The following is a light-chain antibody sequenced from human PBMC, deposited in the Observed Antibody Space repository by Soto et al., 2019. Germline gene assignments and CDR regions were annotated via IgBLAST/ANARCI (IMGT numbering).Light chain of an antibody. Sequence: QSVLTQPPSAAGTPGQTVIISCSGSSSNIGSNTVNWYQQLPGTAPKLLIFSNSQRPSEVPDRFSGSRSGTSASLPITGVQSEDEAHYYCAAWDDGLNALVFGGGTKLTVL. CDR1: SSNIGSNT. CDR3: AAWDDGLNALV. CDR2: SNS. J-gene: IGLJ2*01. V-gene: IGLV1-44*01.